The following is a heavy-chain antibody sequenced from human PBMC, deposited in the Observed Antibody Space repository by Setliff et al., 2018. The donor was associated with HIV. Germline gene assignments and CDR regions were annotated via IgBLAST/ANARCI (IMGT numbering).Heavy chain of an antibody. CDR2: IYYSGTT. Sequence: TSETLSLTCTVSGDSVSSASYYWSWIRQPPGKGLEWIGYIYYSGTTKYNPSLKSRVTISVDTSKNQFSLKLSSVTAADTAVYYYASEAWTSYRSSSGYYYYYMGVWGKGTTVTVSS. D-gene: IGHD6-6*01. CDR1: GDSVSSASYY. V-gene: IGHV4-61*01. J-gene: IGHJ6*03. CDR3: ASEAWTSYRSSSGYYYYYMGV.